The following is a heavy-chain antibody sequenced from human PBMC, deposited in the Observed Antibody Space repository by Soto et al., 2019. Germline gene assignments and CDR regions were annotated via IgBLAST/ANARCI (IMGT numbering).Heavy chain of an antibody. Sequence: EVQLVESGGGLVQPGGSLRLSCAASGFTFYNYQMNWVRQAPGKGLEWVSHIRGSGSNIYYGDSVKGRFTISRDNAKNTLYLQMNSLRAEDPAVNYCARAYSSGWSRGGYFDYWGQETLVIVSS. CDR1: GFTFYNYQ. D-gene: IGHD6-19*01. V-gene: IGHV3-48*03. J-gene: IGHJ4*02. CDR3: ARAYSSGWSRGGYFDY. CDR2: IRGSGSNI.